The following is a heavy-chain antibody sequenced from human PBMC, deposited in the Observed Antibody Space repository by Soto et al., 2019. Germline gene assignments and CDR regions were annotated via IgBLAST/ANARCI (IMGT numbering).Heavy chain of an antibody. CDR2: KPYTGSP. CDR1: GDSVSRGSYH. D-gene: IGHD7-27*01. J-gene: IGHJ5*02. V-gene: IGHV4-61*01. CDR3: AKVGWGGAS. Sequence: PSETLSLTCSVSGDSVSRGSYHWSWTRQPPGKGLEWIGFKPYTGSPDYNPSLKSRVVISIDRSKNQFSLKLSSVTATDTAVYFCAKVGWGGASWGQGTLVTVSS.